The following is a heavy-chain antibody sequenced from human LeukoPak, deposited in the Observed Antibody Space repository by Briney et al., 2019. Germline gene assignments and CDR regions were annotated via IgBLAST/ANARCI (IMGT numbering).Heavy chain of an antibody. D-gene: IGHD3-10*01. Sequence: GGSLRLSCAASGFTFSSYWMHWVRQVPGKGLVWVSRIKTDGSSTSYADSVKGRFTNSRDNAKNTLYLQMNSLRAEDTAVYYCARAIGYYYDAFDIWGQGTLVTVSS. V-gene: IGHV3-74*01. CDR3: ARAIGYYYDAFDI. CDR2: IKTDGSST. CDR1: GFTFSSYW. J-gene: IGHJ3*02.